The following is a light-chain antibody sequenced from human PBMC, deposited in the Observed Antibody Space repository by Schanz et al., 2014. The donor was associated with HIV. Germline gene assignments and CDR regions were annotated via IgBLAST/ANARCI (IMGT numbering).Light chain of an antibody. V-gene: IGLV1-44*01. CDR2: NDD. J-gene: IGLJ2*01. Sequence: QSLLTQPPSASGTPGQTVTISCSGSISTIASRTVDWYQHLPGTAPRLLIHNDDRRPSGVPERFSASKSGTSASLVISGLQSDDEADYYCATWDISPNGPVFGGGPKLTV. CDR1: ISTIASRT. CDR3: ATWDISPNGPV.